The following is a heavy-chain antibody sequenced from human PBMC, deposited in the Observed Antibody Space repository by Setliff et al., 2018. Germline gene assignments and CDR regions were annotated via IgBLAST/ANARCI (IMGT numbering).Heavy chain of an antibody. CDR1: GYSLSNYV. CDR2: INTNTGNP. CDR3: ASARPHFGVVIRSPPDY. Sequence: ASVKVSCKASGYSLSNYVMNWVRQAPGQGLEWMGWINTNTGNPTYAQGFTGRFVFSLDTSVSTAYLQISSLKAEDTAVYYCASARPHFGVVIRSPPDYWGQGTLVTVSS. V-gene: IGHV7-4-1*02. D-gene: IGHD3-3*01. J-gene: IGHJ4*02.